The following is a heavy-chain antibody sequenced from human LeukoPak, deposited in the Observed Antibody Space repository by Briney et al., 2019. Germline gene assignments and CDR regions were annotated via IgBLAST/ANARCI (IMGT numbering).Heavy chain of an antibody. V-gene: IGHV1-2*02. J-gene: IGHJ3*02. CDR3: ARDQGLWFGELSGPADAFDI. CDR2: INPNSGGT. Sequence: ASVKVSCKASGHTFTGYYMHSGRQAPGQGLEWMGWINPNSGGTNYAQKFQGRVTMTRDRSISTAYMELSRLRSDDTAVYYCARDQGLWFGELSGPADAFDIWGQGTMVTVSS. D-gene: IGHD3-10*01. CDR1: GHTFTGYY.